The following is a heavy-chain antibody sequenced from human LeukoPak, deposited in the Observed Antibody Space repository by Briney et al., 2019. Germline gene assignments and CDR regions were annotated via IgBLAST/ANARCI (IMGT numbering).Heavy chain of an antibody. CDR3: AEGSRYSYGSYYFDY. J-gene: IGHJ4*02. CDR2: ISICGGST. V-gene: IGHV3-64*01. CDR1: GFTFSSHA. Sequence: PGGSLRLSCAASGFTFSSHAMHWVRQAPGKGREYLASISICGGSTYYANSVKGRFNISRENSKDALYLQMGSLSAEDMAVYYCAEGSRYSYGSYYFDYWGQGTLVTVSS. D-gene: IGHD5-18*01.